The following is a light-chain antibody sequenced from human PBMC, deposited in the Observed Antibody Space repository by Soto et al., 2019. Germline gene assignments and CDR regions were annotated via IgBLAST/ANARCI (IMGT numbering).Light chain of an antibody. Sequence: EIVLTQSPGTLSLSPGERATLSCRASQSVSSNNLAWYQQRPGQAPRVVIYGASTRATGITERFSGSGSGTDFTVTISRLEPEDFAVYYCQQYGRSPFTFGPGTKVDIK. J-gene: IGKJ3*01. CDR1: QSVSSNN. CDR2: GAS. CDR3: QQYGRSPFT. V-gene: IGKV3-20*01.